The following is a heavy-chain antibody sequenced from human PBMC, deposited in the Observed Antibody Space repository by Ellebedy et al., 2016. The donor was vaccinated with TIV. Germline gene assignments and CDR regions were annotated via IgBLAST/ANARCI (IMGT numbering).Heavy chain of an antibody. CDR2: ISGSGDST. CDR3: AKASSRGGGWDC. Sequence: GESLKISCAASGFIFSTYTMNWVRQAPGEGLEWVSAISGSGDSTYYADSEKGRFTISRDNSKNTLYLQMNSLRAEDTAVYYCAKASSRGGGWDCWGQGILVTVSS. D-gene: IGHD2-15*01. J-gene: IGHJ4*02. V-gene: IGHV3-23*01. CDR1: GFIFSTYT.